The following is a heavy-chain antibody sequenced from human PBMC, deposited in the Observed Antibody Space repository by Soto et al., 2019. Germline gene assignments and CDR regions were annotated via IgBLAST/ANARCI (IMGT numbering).Heavy chain of an antibody. CDR2: ISYDGSNK. CDR1: GFTFSSYA. J-gene: IGHJ6*02. Sequence: GGSLRLSCAASGFTFSSYAMHWVRQAPGKGLEWVAVISYDGSNKYYADSVKGRFTISRDNSKNTLYLQMNSLRAEDTAVYYCARVRETIAVAGYYGMDVWGQGTAVTVSS. D-gene: IGHD6-19*01. CDR3: ARVRETIAVAGYYGMDV. V-gene: IGHV3-30-3*01.